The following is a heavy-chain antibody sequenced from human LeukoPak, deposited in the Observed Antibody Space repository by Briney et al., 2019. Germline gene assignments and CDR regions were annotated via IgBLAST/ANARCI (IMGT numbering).Heavy chain of an antibody. CDR3: ARDHAGYCSSTSCYGGVLGFDY. J-gene: IGHJ4*02. V-gene: IGHV1-2*02. D-gene: IGHD2-2*01. CDR2: INPNSGGT. Sequence: ASVKVSCKASGYTFTGYYMHWVRQAPGQGLEWMGWINPNSGGTNYAQKYQGRVTMTRDTSISTAYMELSRLRSDDTAVYYCARDHAGYCSSTSCYGGVLGFDYWGQGTLATVSS. CDR1: GYTFTGYY.